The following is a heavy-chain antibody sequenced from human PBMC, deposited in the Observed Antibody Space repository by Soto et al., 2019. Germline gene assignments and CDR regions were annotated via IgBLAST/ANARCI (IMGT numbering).Heavy chain of an antibody. J-gene: IGHJ4*02. CDR2: IYYSGST. CDR3: ARAHYDFWSGYPIASDY. V-gene: IGHV4-30-4*01. Sequence: SETLSLTCTVSGGSISSGDYYWSWIRQPPGKGLEWIGYIYYSGSTYYNPPLKSRVTISVDTSKNQFSLKLSSETAADTAVYYCARAHYDFWSGYPIASDYWGQGTLVTVSS. D-gene: IGHD3-3*01. CDR1: GGSISSGDYY.